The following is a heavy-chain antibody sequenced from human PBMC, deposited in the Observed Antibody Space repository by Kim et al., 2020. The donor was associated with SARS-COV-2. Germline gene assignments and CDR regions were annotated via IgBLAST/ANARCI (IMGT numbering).Heavy chain of an antibody. CDR1: GLTFSKAG. CDR2: IKSKTDGGAT. Sequence: GGSLRLSCAASGLTFSKAGMSWVRQAPGKGLEWVGRIKSKTDGGATDYGAPVKGRFTISRDDSKNTLYLQMNSLKTEDTAVYYCTTDLRYCTNTNCYEVDYWGQGTLVTVSS. D-gene: IGHD2-2*01. J-gene: IGHJ4*02. CDR3: TTDLRYCTNTNCYEVDY. V-gene: IGHV3-15*01.